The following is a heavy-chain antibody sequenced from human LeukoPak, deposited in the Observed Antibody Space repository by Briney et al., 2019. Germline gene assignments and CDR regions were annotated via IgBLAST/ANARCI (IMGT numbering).Heavy chain of an antibody. CDR2: IIPIFGTA. Sequence: SVKVSCKASGGTFSSYAISWVRQAPGQGLEWMGGIIPIFGTANYAQKFQGRVTITTDESTSTAYMELSSLRSEDTAVYYCARGTSSIAARPSRGTYYYYMDVWGKGTTVTVSS. CDR1: GGTFSSYA. V-gene: IGHV1-69*05. D-gene: IGHD6-6*01. CDR3: ARGTSSIAARPSRGTYYYYMDV. J-gene: IGHJ6*03.